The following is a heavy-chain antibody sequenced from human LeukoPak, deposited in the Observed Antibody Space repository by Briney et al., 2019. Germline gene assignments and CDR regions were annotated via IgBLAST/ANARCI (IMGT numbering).Heavy chain of an antibody. D-gene: IGHD1-1*01. CDR3: ARAPPGNPYYYGLDV. CDR1: GGSVSSSGYY. CDR2: MSYSGST. J-gene: IGHJ6*02. V-gene: IGHV4-39*01. Sequence: SETLSLTCTVSGGSVSSSGYYWGWLHQPPGKGLECIGTMSYSGSTYYNPSLKSRVIISEDTSKNQFSLKLSSVTAADTAVYYCARAPPGNPYYYGLDVWGQGATVTVSS.